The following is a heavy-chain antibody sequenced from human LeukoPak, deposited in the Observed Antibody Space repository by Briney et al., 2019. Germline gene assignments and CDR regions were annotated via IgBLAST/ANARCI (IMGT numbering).Heavy chain of an antibody. CDR2: ISSTGKTI. Sequence: GGSLRLSCAASGFTFSDHYMTWIRQAPGKGLEWLSYISSTGKTIYSADSLEGRFTISRDNAENSLYLEMNNLRAEDTAVYYCARDAIAARPGNRYFDLWGRGTLVTVSS. J-gene: IGHJ2*01. CDR1: GFTFSDHY. V-gene: IGHV3-11*01. D-gene: IGHD6-6*01. CDR3: ARDAIAARPGNRYFDL.